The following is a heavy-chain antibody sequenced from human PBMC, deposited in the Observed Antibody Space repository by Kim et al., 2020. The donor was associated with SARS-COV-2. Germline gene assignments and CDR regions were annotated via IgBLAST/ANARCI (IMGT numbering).Heavy chain of an antibody. Sequence: GGSLRLSCTASGFTFSSYGMSWVRQAPGKGLEWVANIKRDGGAKYYVDSVKGRFTISRDNAKNTLYLQMNSLRADDTAVYYCARDVRGCWSGYGGGQGT. D-gene: IGHD3-3*01. J-gene: IGHJ4*02. CDR3: ARDVRGCWSGYG. V-gene: IGHV3-7*03. CDR1: GFTFSSYG. CDR2: IKRDGGAK.